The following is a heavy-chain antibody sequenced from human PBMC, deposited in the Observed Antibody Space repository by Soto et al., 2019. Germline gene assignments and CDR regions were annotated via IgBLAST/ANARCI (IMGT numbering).Heavy chain of an antibody. CDR1: GFTVSSNY. D-gene: IGHD3-10*01. CDR2: IYSGGST. V-gene: IGHV3-53*01. CDR3: ARVPGGYCNHSCYGMDV. J-gene: IGHJ6*02. Sequence: PGGSLRLSCAASGFTVSSNYMSWVRQAPGKGLEWVSVIYSGGSTYYADSVKGRFTISRDNSKNTLYLQMNSLRAEDTAAYYCARVPGGYCNHSCYGMDVWGQGTTVTVSS.